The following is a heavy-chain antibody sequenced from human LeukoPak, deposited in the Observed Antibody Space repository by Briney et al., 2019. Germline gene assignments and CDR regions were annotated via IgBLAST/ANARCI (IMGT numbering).Heavy chain of an antibody. CDR3: ARSDYYDSSFQH. Sequence: PSETLSLTCTVSGGSISSSSYYWGWIRQPPGKWLEWIGSIYYSGSTYYNPSLKSRVTISVDTSKNQFSLKLSSVTAADTAVYYCARSDYYDSSFQHWGQGTLVTVSS. D-gene: IGHD3-22*01. J-gene: IGHJ1*01. CDR1: GGSISSSSYY. V-gene: IGHV4-39*01. CDR2: IYYSGST.